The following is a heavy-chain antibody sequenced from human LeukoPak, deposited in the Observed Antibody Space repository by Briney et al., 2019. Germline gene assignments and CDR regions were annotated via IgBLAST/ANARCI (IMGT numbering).Heavy chain of an antibody. CDR3: ARGHVAGTILH. V-gene: IGHV4-34*01. CDR1: GGSFSDYY. Sequence: PSETLSLTCAVYGGSFSDYYWTWIRQPPGKGLEWIGEINHSGSTNYNPSLKSRVTISVDTSKNQFSLNVRSVTAADTAVYYCARGHVAGTILHWGQGTLVTVSS. D-gene: IGHD6-19*01. CDR2: INHSGST. J-gene: IGHJ1*01.